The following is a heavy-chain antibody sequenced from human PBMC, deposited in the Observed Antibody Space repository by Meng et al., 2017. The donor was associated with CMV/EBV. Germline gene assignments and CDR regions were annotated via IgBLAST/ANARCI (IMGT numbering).Heavy chain of an antibody. CDR1: GLTITTYA. D-gene: IGHD3-10*01. CDR2: VYPSGGST. J-gene: IGHJ5*02. CDR3: AREIGEGSYEVFDP. Sequence: SGLTITTYAMHWERTAPGQGLEWMGIVYPSGGSTSCAQKFQGRVTMTRNTSTSTIYMELSSLRSEDTAVYYCAREIGEGSYEVFDPWGQGTLVTVSS. V-gene: IGHV1-46*01.